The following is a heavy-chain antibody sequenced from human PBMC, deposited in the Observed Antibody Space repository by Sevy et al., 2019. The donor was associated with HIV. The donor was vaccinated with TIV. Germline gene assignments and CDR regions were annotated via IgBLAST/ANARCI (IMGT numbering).Heavy chain of an antibody. J-gene: IGHJ4*02. CDR1: GFTFSGSA. CDR2: IRNKANSSAT. V-gene: IGHV3-73*01. D-gene: IGHD6-19*01. CDR3: VGGSYSSGWYFDY. Sequence: GGSLRLSCAASGFTFSGSAMHWVRQASGKGLEWVGRIRNKANSSATAYAASVKGRFTISRVDSKNTAYLQMNSLKTEETAVYYCVGGSYSSGWYFDYWGQGTLVTVSS.